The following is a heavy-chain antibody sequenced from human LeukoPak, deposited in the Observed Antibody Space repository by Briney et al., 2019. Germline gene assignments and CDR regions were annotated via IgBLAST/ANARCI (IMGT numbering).Heavy chain of an antibody. V-gene: IGHV1-2*04. CDR2: INPNSGGT. D-gene: IGHD3-22*01. Sequence: ASVKVSCKASGYTFTGYYMHWVRQAPGQGLEWMGWINPNSGGTNYAQKFQGWVTMTRDTSISTAYMELSRLRSDDTAVYCCARDGSSGYSIHFDYWGQGTLVTVSS. CDR3: ARDGSSGYSIHFDY. CDR1: GYTFTGYY. J-gene: IGHJ4*02.